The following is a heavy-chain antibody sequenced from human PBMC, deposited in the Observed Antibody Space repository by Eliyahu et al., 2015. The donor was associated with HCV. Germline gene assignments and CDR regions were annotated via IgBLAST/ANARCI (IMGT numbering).Heavy chain of an antibody. J-gene: IGHJ2*01. V-gene: IGHV2-5*02. CDR1: GFSLSTSEVG. CDR3: VHRVHVDLVGGDRYWFFDL. Sequence: QVTLKESGPTLVKPTQTLTLTCTFSGFSLSTSEVGVGWIRQSPGKALEWLALIYWDDDKRYSPSLRNRLSITKDTSKNHVVLTMTNMDPVDTATYYCVHRVHVDLVGGDRYWFFDLWGRGTLVTVSS. CDR2: IYWDDDK. D-gene: IGHD3-16*01.